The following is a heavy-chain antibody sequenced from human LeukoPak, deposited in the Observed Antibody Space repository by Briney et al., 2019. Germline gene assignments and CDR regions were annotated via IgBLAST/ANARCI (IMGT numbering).Heavy chain of an antibody. CDR3: ARLEDTAMAGDY. CDR2: INPISGGT. Sequence: ASVKVSFKASGYTFTGYYMHWVRQAPGQGLEWMGWINPISGGTNYAQKFQGRVTMTRDTSISTAYMELSRLRSDDTAVYYCARLEDTAMAGDYWGQGTLVTVSS. J-gene: IGHJ4*02. V-gene: IGHV1-2*02. D-gene: IGHD5-18*01. CDR1: GYTFTGYY.